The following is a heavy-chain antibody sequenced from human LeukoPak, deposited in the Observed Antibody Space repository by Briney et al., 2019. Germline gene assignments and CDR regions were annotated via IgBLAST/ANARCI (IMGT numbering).Heavy chain of an antibody. CDR3: AELGITMIGGV. Sequence: TGGSLRLSCAAAGFTFSSYEMNWVRQAPGKGLEWVSYISSSGSTIYYADSVKGRFTISRDNAKNSLYLQMNSLRAEDTAVYYCAELGITMIGGVWGKGPAVTIS. CDR2: ISSSGSTI. CDR1: GFTFSSYE. D-gene: IGHD3-10*02. J-gene: IGHJ6*03. V-gene: IGHV3-48*03.